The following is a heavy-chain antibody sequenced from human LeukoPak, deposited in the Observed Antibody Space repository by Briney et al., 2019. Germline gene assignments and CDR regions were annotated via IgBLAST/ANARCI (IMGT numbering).Heavy chain of an antibody. CDR3: ARGSYSSSLKFDY. D-gene: IGHD6-13*01. Sequence: ASVKVSCKASGYTFTGYYMHWVRQAPGQGLEWMGWINPNSGGTNYAQKFQGRVTMTRDTSISTACMELSRLRSDDTAVYYCARGSYSSSLKFDYWGQGTLVTVSS. CDR1: GYTFTGYY. CDR2: INPNSGGT. J-gene: IGHJ4*02. V-gene: IGHV1-2*02.